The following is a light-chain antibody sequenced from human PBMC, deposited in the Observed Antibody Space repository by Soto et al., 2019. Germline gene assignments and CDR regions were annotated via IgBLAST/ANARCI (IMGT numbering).Light chain of an antibody. CDR2: GAS. J-gene: IGKJ1*01. CDR3: QQYGSSPWT. V-gene: IGKV3-20*01. Sequence: DIVMTQSPAFVSASLGERATLSCRASQSVSSYLAWYQQKPGQAPRLLIYGASSRATGIPDRFSGSGSGTDFTLTISRLEPEDFAVYYRQQYGSSPWTFGQGTKVDIK. CDR1: QSVSSY.